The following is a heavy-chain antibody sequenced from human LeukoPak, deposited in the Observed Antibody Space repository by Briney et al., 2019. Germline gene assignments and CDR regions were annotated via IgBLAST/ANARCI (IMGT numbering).Heavy chain of an antibody. J-gene: IGHJ4*02. CDR3: IRGLGGGSDY. D-gene: IGHD4-23*01. CDR1: GFSFSGSW. Sequence: GGSLRLSCAASGFSFSGSWMHWVRQAPAKGLVWVSRINSDGSTTTYADSVQGRFTISRDNAKNTLHLQMNSLRAEDTAVYYCIRGLGGGSDYWGLGTLVTVTS. CDR2: INSDGSTT. V-gene: IGHV3-74*03.